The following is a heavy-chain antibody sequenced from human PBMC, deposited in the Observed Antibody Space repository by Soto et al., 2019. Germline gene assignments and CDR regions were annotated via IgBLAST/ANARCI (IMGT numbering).Heavy chain of an antibody. CDR3: ARDLLGFGYTYGDV. CDR2: IIPIDATV. J-gene: IGHJ6*01. Sequence: QVQLVQSGAEVKKPGSSVKVSCKASGGTFSNYALISWVRQAPGQGLEWMGGIIPIDATVNYAQKFQGRIKINADESTTKAYMDLGSLRSEDTAVYYCARDLLGFGYTYGDVWGQGTTVTVSS. CDR1: GGTFSNYA. D-gene: IGHD5-18*01. V-gene: IGHV1-69*12.